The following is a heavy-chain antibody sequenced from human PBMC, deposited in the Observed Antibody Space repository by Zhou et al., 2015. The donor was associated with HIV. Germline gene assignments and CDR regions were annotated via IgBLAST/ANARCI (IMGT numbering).Heavy chain of an antibody. CDR3: ARAALLLDYGSASFDY. CDR1: GYTFTSYY. CDR2: INPSGGST. V-gene: IGHV1-46*01. Sequence: QVQLVQSGAEVKKPGASVKVSCKASGYTFTSYYMHWVRQAPGQGLEWMGIINPSGGSTSYAQKFQGRVTMTRDTSTSTVYMELSSLRSEDTAVYYCARAALLLDYGSASFDYWGQGTLVTVSS. D-gene: IGHD3-10*01. J-gene: IGHJ4*02.